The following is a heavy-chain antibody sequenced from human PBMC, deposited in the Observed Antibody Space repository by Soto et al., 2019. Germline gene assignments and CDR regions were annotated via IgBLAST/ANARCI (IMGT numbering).Heavy chain of an antibody. CDR1: GGTFSSHA. V-gene: IGHV1-69*01. CDR2: IMPNFGAA. CDR3: ARGGVRFFDWLLYGMFDS. D-gene: IGHD3-9*01. Sequence: QVQLVQSGAEVKKPGSSVKVSCKASGGTFSSHAFSWVRQAPGQGLEWMGGIMPNFGAANNAQKFQDRVSVTADESTSTVYMELSSLRSEDTAFSSCARGGVRFFDWLLYGMFDSWGQGTLVTVSS. J-gene: IGHJ4*02.